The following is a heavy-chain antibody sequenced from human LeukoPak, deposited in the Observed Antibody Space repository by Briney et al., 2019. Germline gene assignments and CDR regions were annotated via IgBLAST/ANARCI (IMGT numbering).Heavy chain of an antibody. V-gene: IGHV4-30-2*01. CDR1: GGSISSGGYS. CDR3: ARAKYGAARPKSSWFDP. CDR2: IYHSGST. D-gene: IGHD6-6*01. Sequence: PSQTLSLTCAVSGGSISSGGYSWSWIRQPPGKGLEWIGYIYHSGSTYYNPSLKSRVTISVDRSKNQFSLKLSSVTAADTAVYYCARAKYGAARPKSSWFDPWGQGTLVTVSS. J-gene: IGHJ5*02.